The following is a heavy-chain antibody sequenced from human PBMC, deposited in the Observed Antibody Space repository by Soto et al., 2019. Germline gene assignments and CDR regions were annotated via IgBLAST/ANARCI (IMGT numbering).Heavy chain of an antibody. CDR2: ISSSSTYI. D-gene: IGHD2-15*01. J-gene: IGHJ4*02. CDR3: AGEALGVSATNHFYS. V-gene: IGHV3-21*01. Sequence: GGSLRLSCAASGFTLSSYSMNWHRQAPGKGLEWVSSISSSSTYIYYADSVKGRFTISRDNAKNSVYLQMNSLRAEDTAVYYCAGEALGVSATNHFYSWGPGXLVTVSS. CDR1: GFTLSSYS.